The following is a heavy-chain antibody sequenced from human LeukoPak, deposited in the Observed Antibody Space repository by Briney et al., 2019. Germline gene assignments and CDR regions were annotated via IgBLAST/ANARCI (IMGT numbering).Heavy chain of an antibody. CDR1: GSACTTYW. Sequence: GEAPQISCKVSGSACTTYWIGWGRQMPGKGLEWRGIIYPADSDTRYSPSFQGQVTISVDKSISTAYLQWSSLKASDTAIYYCAGRGTGTTLAFDYWGQGTLVTVSS. J-gene: IGHJ4*02. V-gene: IGHV5-51*01. D-gene: IGHD1-1*01. CDR2: IYPADSDT. CDR3: AGRGTGTTLAFDY.